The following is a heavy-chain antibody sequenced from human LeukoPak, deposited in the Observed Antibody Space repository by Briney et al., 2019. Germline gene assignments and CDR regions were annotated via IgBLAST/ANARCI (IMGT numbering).Heavy chain of an antibody. V-gene: IGHV1-24*01. CDR1: GYTLTELS. D-gene: IGHD6-19*01. CDR3: ATGPYYSSGWYYFDY. J-gene: IGHJ4*02. Sequence: ASVKVSCKVSGYTLTELSMHWVRQAPGKGLEWMGGFDPEDGETIYAQKFQGRVTVTEDTSTDTAYMELSSLRSEDTAVYYCATGPYYSSGWYYFDYWGQGTLVTVSS. CDR2: FDPEDGET.